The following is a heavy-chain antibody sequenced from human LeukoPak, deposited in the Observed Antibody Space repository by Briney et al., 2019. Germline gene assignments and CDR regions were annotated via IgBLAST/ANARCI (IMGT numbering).Heavy chain of an antibody. CDR1: GYTFTSYD. Sequence: ASVKVSCKASGYTFTSYDINWVRQATGQGLEWMGWMNPNSGNTAYAQKFQGRVTITRNTSISTAYMELSSLRSEDTAIYYCAREDYYDSGSSDYWGQGTLVTVSS. D-gene: IGHD3-22*01. CDR2: MNPNSGNT. J-gene: IGHJ4*02. V-gene: IGHV1-8*03. CDR3: AREDYYDSGSSDY.